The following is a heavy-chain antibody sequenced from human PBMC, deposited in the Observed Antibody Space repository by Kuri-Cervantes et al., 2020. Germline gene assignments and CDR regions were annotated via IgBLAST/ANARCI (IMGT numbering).Heavy chain of an antibody. V-gene: IGHV3-30*03. CDR3: ATGVALGEFY. Sequence: GGSLRLSCVGSGFTFRSHTMNWVRQAPGKGLEWVAAIQSDGSKTYYLDSVKGRFTISRDNSKNTVYLQMISLRDGDSGTYYCATGVALGEFYWGQGTRGTVSS. CDR1: GFTFRSHT. J-gene: IGHJ4*02. CDR2: IQSDGSKT. D-gene: IGHD2-21*01.